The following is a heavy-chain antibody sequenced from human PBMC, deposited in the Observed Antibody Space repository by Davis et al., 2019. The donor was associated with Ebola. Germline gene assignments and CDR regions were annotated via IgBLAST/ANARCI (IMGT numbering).Heavy chain of an antibody. V-gene: IGHV1-69*04. CDR1: RGTLRSYS. J-gene: IGHJ4*02. D-gene: IGHD6-19*01. CDR3: SRVPLLGSGWCYYFDY. CDR2: IIPILGIA. Sequence: SSVPVSRQPSRGTLRSYSISWVRQAPRQGSEWMGRIIPILGIANYAPKFQGRVTITADKSTSKAYIEVRSLRSDDTAVYYCSRVPLLGSGWCYYFDYWGQGTLVTVSS.